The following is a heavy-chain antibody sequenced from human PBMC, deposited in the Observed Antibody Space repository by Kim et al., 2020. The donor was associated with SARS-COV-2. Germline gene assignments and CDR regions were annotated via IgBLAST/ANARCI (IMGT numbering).Heavy chain of an antibody. J-gene: IGHJ3*02. V-gene: IGHV3-11*06. CDR3: ARLQLCDFVWLPLWGFDI. D-gene: IGHD3-9*01. Sequence: KGRFTISRDNAKNSLYLQMNSLRAEDTAIYYCARLQLCDFVWLPLWGFDIWGQGTTVTVSS.